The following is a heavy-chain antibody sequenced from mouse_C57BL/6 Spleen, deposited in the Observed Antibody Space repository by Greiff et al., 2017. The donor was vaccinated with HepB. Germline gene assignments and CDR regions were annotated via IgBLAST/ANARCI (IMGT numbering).Heavy chain of an antibody. CDR1: GYAFTNYL. CDR2: IDPGSGGT. CDR3: ARSAVAYWYFDV. V-gene: IGHV1-54*01. D-gene: IGHD1-1*01. J-gene: IGHJ1*03. Sequence: QVQLQQSGAELVRPGTSVKVSCKASGYAFTNYLIEWVKQRPGQGLEWIGVIDPGSGGTNYDEKFKGKATLTADKTSSTAYMQLSSLTSEDSAVDCCARSAVAYWYFDVWGTGTTVTVSS.